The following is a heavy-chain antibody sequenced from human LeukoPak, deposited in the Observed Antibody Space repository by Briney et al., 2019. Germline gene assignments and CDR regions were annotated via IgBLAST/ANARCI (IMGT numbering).Heavy chain of an antibody. V-gene: IGHV3-23*01. D-gene: IGHD5-12*01. CDR2: VSGSGGST. CDR3: AKDLDIVATITGN. J-gene: IGHJ4*02. CDR1: GFTFISYA. Sequence: GGSLRLSCAASGFTFISYAMSWVRQAPGKGLEWVSGVSGSGGSTYYADSVKGRFTISIDNSKNTLYLQMNSLRAEDTAVYYCAKDLDIVATITGNWGQGTLVTVSS.